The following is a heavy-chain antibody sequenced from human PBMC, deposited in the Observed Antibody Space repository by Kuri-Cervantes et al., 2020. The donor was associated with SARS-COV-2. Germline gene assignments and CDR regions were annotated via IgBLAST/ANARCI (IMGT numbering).Heavy chain of an antibody. CDR1: GDSMSGSY. CDR2: VSDTGSR. CDR3: AKDKIGDGKPIIY. V-gene: IGHV4-59*01. D-gene: IGHD1-14*01. J-gene: IGHJ4*02. Sequence: ESLKISCSVSGDSMSGSYWTWMRKSPGRGLEWIGYVSDTGSRYNPSLGSRVTISVDTSKNQFSLRLTSVTAADTALYSCAKDKIGDGKPIIYWGRGILVTVSS.